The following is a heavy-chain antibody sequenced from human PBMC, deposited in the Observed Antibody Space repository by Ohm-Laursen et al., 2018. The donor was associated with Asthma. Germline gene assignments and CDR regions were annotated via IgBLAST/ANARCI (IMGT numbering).Heavy chain of an antibody. D-gene: IGHD1-14*01. Sequence: SLRLSCTASGFTFSSYAMSWVRQAPGKGLECVSAIIGSGADTYYADSVKGRFTISRDNAKNSLYLQMNSLRAEDTAVYYCARDISDYYYYGMDVWGQGTTVTVSS. CDR1: GFTFSSYA. V-gene: IGHV3-23*01. CDR3: ARDISDYYYYGMDV. J-gene: IGHJ6*02. CDR2: IIGSGADT.